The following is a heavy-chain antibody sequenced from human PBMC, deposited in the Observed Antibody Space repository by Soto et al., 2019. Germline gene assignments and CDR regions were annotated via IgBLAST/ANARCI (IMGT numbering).Heavy chain of an antibody. CDR2: IKQDGTEK. CDR3: AREKRANGYFDY. V-gene: IGHV3-7*01. Sequence: EVQLVESGGGLVQPGGSLRFSCAASGFTFSSYWMTWVYQAPGKGLEWVANIKQDGTEKYYVDSVKGRFTISRDNAKNSLYLQMNSLRAEDTAVYYCAREKRANGYFDYWGQGALVTVSS. J-gene: IGHJ4*02. CDR1: GFTFSSYW. D-gene: IGHD6-25*01.